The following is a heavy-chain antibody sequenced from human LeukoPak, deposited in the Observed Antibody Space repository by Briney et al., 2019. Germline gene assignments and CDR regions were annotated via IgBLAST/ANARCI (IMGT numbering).Heavy chain of an antibody. J-gene: IGHJ4*02. Sequence: PSETLSLTCTVSGVSISTGSYYWGWIRQPPGKGLEGFGSFYYSASTYYNPTLKSRGAISVETSENQFSLMLSSVTAADTAVYYCARLVGHNSYYFDYWGQGTLVTVSS. CDR2: FYYSAST. CDR1: GVSISTGSYY. CDR3: ARLVGHNSYYFDY. V-gene: IGHV4-39*01. D-gene: IGHD1-26*01.